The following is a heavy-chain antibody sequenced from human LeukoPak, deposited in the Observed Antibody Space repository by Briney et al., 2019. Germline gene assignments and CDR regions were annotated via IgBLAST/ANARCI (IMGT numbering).Heavy chain of an antibody. V-gene: IGHV3-7*05. CDR2: IDQSGGRN. J-gene: IGHJ3*02. CDR3: ARDVEGGTFDI. Sequence: GGSLRLSCAASGFTFSRFWMNWVRQAPGRGLEWVANIDQSGGRNNYVDSVKGRFTISRDNAKNSLFLEMSSLRADDTAVYFCARDVEGGTFDIWGQGTTVTVSS. D-gene: IGHD3-16*01. CDR1: GFTFSRFW.